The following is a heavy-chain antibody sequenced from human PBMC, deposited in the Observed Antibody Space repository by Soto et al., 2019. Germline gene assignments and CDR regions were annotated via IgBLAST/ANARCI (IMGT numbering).Heavy chain of an antibody. J-gene: IGHJ5*02. CDR3: AREESVRYYGSGSYYVAWFDP. CDR1: GGSFSGYY. CDR2: INHSGST. V-gene: IGHV4-34*01. Sequence: SETLSLTCAVYGGSFSGYYWSWIRQPPGKGLEWIGEINHSGSTNYNPSLKSRVAISVDTSKNQFSLKLSSVTAADTAAYYCAREESVRYYGSGSYYVAWFDPWGQGTLVTVSS. D-gene: IGHD3-10*01.